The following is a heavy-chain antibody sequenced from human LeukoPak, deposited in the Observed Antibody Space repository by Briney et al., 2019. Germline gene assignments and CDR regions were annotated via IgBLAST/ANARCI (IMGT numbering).Heavy chain of an antibody. J-gene: IGHJ4*02. CDR3: ARGSPYYYDSSGYYYLPDY. CDR2: INHSGST. V-gene: IGHV4-34*01. CDR1: GGSFSGYY. Sequence: SETLSLTYAVYGGSFSGYYWSWIRQPPGKGLEWIGEINHSGSTNYNPSLKSRVTISVDTSKNQFSLKLSSVTAADTAVYYCARGSPYYYDSSGYYYLPDYWGQGTLVTVSS. D-gene: IGHD3-22*01.